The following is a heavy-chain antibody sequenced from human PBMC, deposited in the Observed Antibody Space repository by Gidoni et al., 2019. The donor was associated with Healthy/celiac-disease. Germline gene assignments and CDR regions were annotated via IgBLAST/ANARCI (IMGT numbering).Heavy chain of an antibody. CDR1: GDSVPSNSAA. CDR2: KYYRSKWYN. V-gene: IGHV6-1*01. CDR3: ARDGSYGYDY. J-gene: IGHJ4*02. Sequence: QVQLQQSGRGLVKPSQTLPLTCALPGDSVPSNSAAWNWVRQSPARGLEWLGSKYYRSKWYNDYAESVKSRITINPDTSKNQFSQQLNSVTHEDAAVYCCARDGSYGYDYWGQGTLVTVSS. D-gene: IGHD5-18*01.